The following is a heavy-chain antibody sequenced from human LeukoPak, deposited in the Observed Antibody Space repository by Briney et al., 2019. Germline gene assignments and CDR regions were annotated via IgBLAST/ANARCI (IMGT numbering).Heavy chain of an antibody. CDR3: ARKGGHFDY. CDR2: IYYNGST. J-gene: IGHJ4*02. V-gene: IGHV4-59*01. CDR1: GGSLSYYY. D-gene: IGHD2-15*01. Sequence: SETLSLTCTVSGGSLSYYYWSWIRQSPGKGLEWIGYIYYNGSTNYNPSLKSRVTISVDMSKNQFSLKVTSVTAADTAIYYCARKGGHFDYWGQGTLVTVSS.